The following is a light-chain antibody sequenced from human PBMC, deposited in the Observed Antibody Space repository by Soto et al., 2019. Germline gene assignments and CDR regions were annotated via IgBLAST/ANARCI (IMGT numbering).Light chain of an antibody. CDR2: GAS. CDR1: QSVSNN. J-gene: IGKJ1*01. CDR3: QQYNNRWT. Sequence: EIVMTQSPATLSVSPGERATLSCRASQSVSNNLAWYQKKPGQAPRLLIYGASTRATRIPARFSGSGSGTEFTLTISSLQSEDFACYYCQQYNNRWTFGQGTRVDIK. V-gene: IGKV3-15*01.